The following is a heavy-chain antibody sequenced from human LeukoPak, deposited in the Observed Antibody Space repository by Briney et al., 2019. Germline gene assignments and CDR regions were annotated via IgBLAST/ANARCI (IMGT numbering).Heavy chain of an antibody. V-gene: IGHV3-73*01. Sequence: GGSLKLSCAASGFTFSGSAMHWVRQASGRGLEWVGRIRTKANNYATAYPASVKGRFTISRDDSKNTAYLQMNSLKTEDSAVYYCAGPYDGNGHAFDYWGRGTLVTVSS. CDR3: AGPYDGNGHAFDY. D-gene: IGHD3-22*01. CDR1: GFTFSGSA. CDR2: IRTKANNYAT. J-gene: IGHJ4*02.